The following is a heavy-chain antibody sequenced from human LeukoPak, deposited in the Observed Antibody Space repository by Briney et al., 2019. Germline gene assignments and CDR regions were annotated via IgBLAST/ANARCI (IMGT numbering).Heavy chain of an antibody. V-gene: IGHV4-59*01. J-gene: IGHJ4*02. D-gene: IGHD5-18*01. CDR2: IYYSGST. Sequence: SETLSLTCTVSDGSMNSYYWSWIRQPPGKGLEWIGYIYYSGSTNYNPSLKSRVTISVDTSKNQFSLKLSSVTAADTAVYYCAIYSYGSYYFDYWGQGTLVTVSS. CDR1: DGSMNSYY. CDR3: AIYSYGSYYFDY.